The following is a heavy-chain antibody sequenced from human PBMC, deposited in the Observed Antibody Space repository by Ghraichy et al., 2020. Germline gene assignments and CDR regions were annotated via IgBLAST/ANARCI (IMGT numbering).Heavy chain of an antibody. J-gene: IGHJ2*01. D-gene: IGHD2-8*01. CDR1: GFTFSSYW. Sequence: GGSLRLSCAASGFTFSSYWMHWVRQAPGKGLVWVSRINSDGSSTSYADSVKGRFTISRDNAKNTLYLQMNSLRAEDTAVYYCARSRLYRVDFDLWGRGTLVTVSS. CDR3: ARSRLYRVDFDL. V-gene: IGHV3-74*01. CDR2: INSDGSST.